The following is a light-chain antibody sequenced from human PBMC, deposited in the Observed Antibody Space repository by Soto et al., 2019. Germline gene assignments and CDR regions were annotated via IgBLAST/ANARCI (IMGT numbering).Light chain of an antibody. CDR3: QKYKTAPLT. CDR2: ATS. V-gene: IGKV1-27*01. Sequence: DVQMTQSPSSLSAFVGDRVTITCRASQGIAPYLAWFQQKPGKVPKLLIYATSTLQSGVPSRFSGSGSGTDFTLTISSLQPEDVATYYCQKYKTAPLTFGGGTKVEIK. CDR1: QGIAPY. J-gene: IGKJ4*01.